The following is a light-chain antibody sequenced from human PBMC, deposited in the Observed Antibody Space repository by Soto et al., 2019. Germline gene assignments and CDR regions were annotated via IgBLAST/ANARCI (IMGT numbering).Light chain of an antibody. Sequence: DIQMTQSPSSLSASVGDRVTITCRASQRINNYLNWYQQKPGKAPNLLIYAASSLQSGVPSRFGGSGSGTEFTLTISSLQPDDFATYYCQQYNSYSWTFGQGTKVDI. J-gene: IGKJ1*01. CDR3: QQYNSYSWT. CDR2: AAS. V-gene: IGKV1-5*01. CDR1: QRINNY.